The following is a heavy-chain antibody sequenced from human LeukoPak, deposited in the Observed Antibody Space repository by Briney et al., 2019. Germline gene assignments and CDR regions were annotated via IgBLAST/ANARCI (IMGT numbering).Heavy chain of an antibody. CDR2: IKQDGSEK. CDR1: GFSVSGYW. CDR3: AREWQGGIAAAGTRIEGDY. D-gene: IGHD6-13*01. J-gene: IGHJ4*02. V-gene: IGHV3-7*01. Sequence: GGSLRLPCAVSGFSVSGYWMSWVRQAPGKGLEWVANIKQDGSEKNYVDSVKGRFTISRDNAENSLFLQMNSLRVEDTAVYYCAREWQGGIAAAGTRIEGDYWGQGTLVAVSS.